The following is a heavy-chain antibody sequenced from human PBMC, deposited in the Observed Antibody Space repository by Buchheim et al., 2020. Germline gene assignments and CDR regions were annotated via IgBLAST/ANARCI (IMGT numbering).Heavy chain of an antibody. CDR3: ARDIGEVGSY. CDR1: GFTLITYS. D-gene: IGHD4-17*01. Sequence: EVQLVESGGGLVKPGGSLRLSCAASGFTLITYSMNWVRQAPGRGLEWVSSISSSSSYVYYADSVKGRFTISRDNAKNSLYLQMNSLRAEDTAIYYCARDIGEVGSYWGQGTL. V-gene: IGHV3-21*06. CDR2: ISSSSSYV. J-gene: IGHJ4*02.